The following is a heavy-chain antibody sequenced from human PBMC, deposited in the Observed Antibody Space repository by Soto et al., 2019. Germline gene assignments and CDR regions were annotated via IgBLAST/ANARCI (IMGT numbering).Heavy chain of an antibody. CDR2: INPILSMS. J-gene: IGHJ4*02. V-gene: IGHV1-69*02. CDR1: GDTFSFYT. D-gene: IGHD3-10*01. Sequence: SVKVSCKASGDTFSFYTINWVRQAPGLGLEWVGRINPILSMSNYAQKFQGRVTMTADKSTNTAYMELRSLRSEDTAMYFCATTYGSGYRAFDSWGQGALVTVSS. CDR3: ATTYGSGYRAFDS.